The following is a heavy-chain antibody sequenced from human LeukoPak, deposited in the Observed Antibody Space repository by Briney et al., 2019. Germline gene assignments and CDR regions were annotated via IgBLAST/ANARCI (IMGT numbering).Heavy chain of an antibody. CDR1: GFTFSSYA. V-gene: IGHV3-23*01. CDR2: ISGSGGST. Sequence: GGSLRLSCAASGFTFSSYAMSWVRQAPGTGLEWVSAISGSGGSTYYADSVKGRFTISRDNSKNTLYLQMNSLRAEDTAVYYCAKDQGPYDYVWGSYRFDYWGQGTLVTVSS. CDR3: AKDQGPYDYVWGSYRFDY. J-gene: IGHJ4*02. D-gene: IGHD3-16*02.